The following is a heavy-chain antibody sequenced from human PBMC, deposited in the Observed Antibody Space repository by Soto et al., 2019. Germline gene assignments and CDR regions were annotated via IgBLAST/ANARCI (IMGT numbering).Heavy chain of an antibody. Sequence: EVQLVQSGAEVKKPGESLRISCKGSGYSFTSYWISWVRQMPGKGLEWMGRIDPSDSYTNYSPSFQGHVTISADKSISTAYLQWSRLKASDTAMYYCARHHCSGGSCYSRDYYYYGMDVWGQGTTVTVSS. CDR3: ARHHCSGGSCYSRDYYYYGMDV. V-gene: IGHV5-10-1*03. J-gene: IGHJ6*02. CDR2: IDPSDSYT. D-gene: IGHD2-15*01. CDR1: GYSFTSYW.